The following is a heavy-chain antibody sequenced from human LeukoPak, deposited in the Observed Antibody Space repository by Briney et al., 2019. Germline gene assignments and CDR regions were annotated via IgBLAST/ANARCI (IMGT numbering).Heavy chain of an antibody. CDR1: GYTFTSYD. D-gene: IGHD3-22*01. CDR3: ARADYCDSTGYYYGEPFDY. CDR2: MNPNSGNT. J-gene: IGHJ4*02. V-gene: IGHV1-8*01. Sequence: ASVKVSCKASGYTFTSYDINWVRQATGQGLEWMGWMNPNSGNTGYAQKFQGRVTMTRNTSISTAYMELSSLRSEDTAVYYCARADYCDSTGYYYGEPFDYWGQGTLVTVSS.